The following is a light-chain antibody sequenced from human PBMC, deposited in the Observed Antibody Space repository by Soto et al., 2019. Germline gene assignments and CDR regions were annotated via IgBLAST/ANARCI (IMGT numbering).Light chain of an antibody. V-gene: IGLV2-14*01. CDR1: SSDVGNYNY. CDR2: DVS. CDR3: SSYVSSNTPHVI. Sequence: QSALTQPASVSGSPGQSITISCTATSSDVGNYNYVSWYQQHPGKVPKLIIFDVSNRPSGVSNRFSGSKSGNTASLTISGLQADDEADYYCSSYVSSNTPHVIFGGGTKLAVL. J-gene: IGLJ2*01.